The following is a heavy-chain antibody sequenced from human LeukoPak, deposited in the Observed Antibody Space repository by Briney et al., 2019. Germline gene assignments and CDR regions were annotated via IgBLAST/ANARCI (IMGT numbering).Heavy chain of an antibody. CDR1: SYSFNRYG. CDR3: ARSGRGTYYYFDL. CDR2: ISGYNGNT. D-gene: IGHD5-12*01. V-gene: IGHV1-18*01. Sequence: ASAKVSCKASSYSFNRYGISWVRQAPGQGLEWMGWISGYNGNTNYAQKFLGKVSMTADTSTSTAYMELRSLTSDDTAVYYCARSGRGTYYYFDLWGQGTLVTVSS. J-gene: IGHJ4*02.